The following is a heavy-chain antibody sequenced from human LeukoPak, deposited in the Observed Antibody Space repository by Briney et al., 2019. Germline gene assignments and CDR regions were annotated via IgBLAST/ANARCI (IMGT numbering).Heavy chain of an antibody. Sequence: GGSLRLSCAASGFTFSSFWMNWVRQAPGKGLEWVANIKEDGSEKYYVDSVKGRFTISRDNSKNTLYLQMGSLRAEDMAVYYCARSRGYDTRDFDYWGQGTLVTVSS. CDR2: IKEDGSEK. CDR1: GFTFSSFW. CDR3: ARSRGYDTRDFDY. D-gene: IGHD5-12*01. J-gene: IGHJ4*02. V-gene: IGHV3-7*01.